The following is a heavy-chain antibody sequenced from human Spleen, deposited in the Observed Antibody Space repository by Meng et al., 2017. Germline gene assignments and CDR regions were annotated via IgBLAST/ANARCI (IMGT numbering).Heavy chain of an antibody. CDR1: GGSTSSIDW. CDR3: ASWIYSCGWQ. CDR2: IYHGGDT. D-gene: IGHD6-19*01. J-gene: IGHJ4*02. Sequence: QVHLPEPGPVRANPSGTLSLTCVVSGGSTSSIDWWSWVRQPPGKGLEWIGEIYHGGDTNYNPSLKSRVTIAIDRSKNQFSLKLSSVTAADTAVYYCASWIYSCGWQWGQGTLVTVSS. V-gene: IGHV4/OR15-8*02.